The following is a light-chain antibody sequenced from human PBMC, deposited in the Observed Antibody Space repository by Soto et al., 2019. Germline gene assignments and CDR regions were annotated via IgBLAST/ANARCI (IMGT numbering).Light chain of an antibody. Sequence: EIVLTQSPGTLSLSPGERATLSCRASQSISSSYLAWYQQKPGLAPRLLVYGASSRATGIPDRFSGSGSGTDFTITISRLQPEDFALYYCQQYSSTFWTFGQGTKV. CDR2: GAS. V-gene: IGKV3-20*01. CDR1: QSISSSY. CDR3: QQYSSTFWT. J-gene: IGKJ1*01.